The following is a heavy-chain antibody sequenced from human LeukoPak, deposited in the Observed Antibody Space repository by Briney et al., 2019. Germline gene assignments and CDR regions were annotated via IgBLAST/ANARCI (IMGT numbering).Heavy chain of an antibody. J-gene: IGHJ4*02. CDR2: IWYDGSNK. CDR1: GFSFSDYH. CDR3: AREAPMAPFDY. D-gene: IGHD2-8*01. V-gene: IGHV3-33*08. Sequence: GGSLRLSCAASGFSFSDYHMSWIRQAPGKGLEWVAVIWYDGSNKYYADSVKGRFTISRDNSKNTLYLQMNSLRAEDTAVYYCAREAPMAPFDYWGQGTLVTVSS.